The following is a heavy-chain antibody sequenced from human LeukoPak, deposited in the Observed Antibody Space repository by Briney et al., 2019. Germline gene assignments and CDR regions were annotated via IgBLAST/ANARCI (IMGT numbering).Heavy chain of an antibody. D-gene: IGHD2-21*02. Sequence: GGSLRLSCAASGFTFNSYAMSWVRQAPGKGLEWVSVISDSGSGTSYADSVKGRFTTSRDNSKNTLYLQMNSLRAEDTAVYYCARDLTDYGMDVWGQETTVTVSS. CDR2: ISDSGSGT. J-gene: IGHJ6*02. V-gene: IGHV3-23*01. CDR1: GFTFNSYA. CDR3: ARDLTDYGMDV.